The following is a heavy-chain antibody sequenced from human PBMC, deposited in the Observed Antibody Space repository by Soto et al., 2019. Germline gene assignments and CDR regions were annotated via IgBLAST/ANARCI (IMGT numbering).Heavy chain of an antibody. J-gene: IGHJ4*02. Sequence: GGSLRLSCAASGFTFSTYAMSWVRQAPGKGLEWVATISGSGGSTYYVDSVKGRFTISRDNAKNTLYLQMNSLRAEDTAVYYCAREIERKFDYWGQGTLVTVSS. CDR1: GFTFSTYA. V-gene: IGHV3-23*01. CDR2: ISGSGGST. CDR3: AREIERKFDY. D-gene: IGHD1-1*01.